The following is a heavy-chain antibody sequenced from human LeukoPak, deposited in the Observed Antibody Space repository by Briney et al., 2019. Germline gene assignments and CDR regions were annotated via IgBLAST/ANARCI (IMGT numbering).Heavy chain of an antibody. CDR2: INPNSGGT. CDR1: GYTFTGYY. Sequence: ASVKVSCKASGYTFTGYYMHWVRQAPGQGLEWMGWINPNSGGTNYAQKFQGRVTMTRDTSISTAHMELSRLRSDDTAVYYCARCVPVRGVISWFDPWGQGTLVTVSS. D-gene: IGHD3-10*01. CDR3: ARCVPVRGVISWFDP. J-gene: IGHJ5*02. V-gene: IGHV1-2*02.